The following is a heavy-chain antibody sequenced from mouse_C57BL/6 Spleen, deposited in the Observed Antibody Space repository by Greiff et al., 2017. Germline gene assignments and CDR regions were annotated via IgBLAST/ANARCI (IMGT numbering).Heavy chain of an antibody. CDR1: GFTFTDYY. Sequence: EVKLVESGGGLVQPGASLRLSCAASGFTFTDYYMSWVRQPPGKAPEWLALIRNKANGYTTEYTASVKGRFTISRDNSQNILYLQMNTLSAEDSATYYCVKAVSTCDYDGDYAMDYWGQGTSVTVSS. D-gene: IGHD2-4*01. CDR3: VKAVSTCDYDGDYAMDY. V-gene: IGHV7-4*01. J-gene: IGHJ4*01. CDR2: IRNKANGYTT.